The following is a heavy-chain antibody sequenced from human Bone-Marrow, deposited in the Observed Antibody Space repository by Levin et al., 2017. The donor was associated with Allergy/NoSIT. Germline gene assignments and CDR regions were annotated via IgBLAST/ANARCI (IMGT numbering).Heavy chain of an antibody. CDR2: ISSSGSDM. V-gene: IGHV3-21*01. CDR1: GFTFSDYS. J-gene: IGHJ3*02. CDR3: ARGIIGDVRVAHKEAFDI. D-gene: IGHD2-8*02. Sequence: GGSLRLSCIVSGFTFSDYSIYWVRQAPGKGLEWVSSISSSGSDMYYVDSVKGRFTISRDNAKNSLTLQMNSLRAEDTAVYYCARGIIGDVRVAHKEAFDIWGQGTMVSVSS.